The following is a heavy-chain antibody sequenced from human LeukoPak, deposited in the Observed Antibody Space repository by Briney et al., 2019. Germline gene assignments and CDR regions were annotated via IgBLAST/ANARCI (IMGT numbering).Heavy chain of an antibody. CDR1: GFTFSTYE. D-gene: IGHD3-10*01. CDR2: ISSGDNIM. Sequence: GGSLRLSCAASGFTFSTYEMNWVRQAPGKGLEWVSYISSGDNIMFYADSVKGRFIISRDNAKNSLYLQMNSLRAEDTAVYYCARDEIRSGAFDIWGRGTMVTVSS. CDR3: ARDEIRSGAFDI. V-gene: IGHV3-48*03. J-gene: IGHJ3*02.